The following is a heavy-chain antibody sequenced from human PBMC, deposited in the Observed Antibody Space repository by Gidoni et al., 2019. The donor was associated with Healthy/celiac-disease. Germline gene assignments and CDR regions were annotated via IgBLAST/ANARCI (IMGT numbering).Heavy chain of an antibody. V-gene: IGHV4-59*08. CDR2: IYYSGST. D-gene: IGHD4-17*01. J-gene: IGHJ5*02. Sequence: QVQLQESGPGLVKPSETLSLTCTVSGGSISSYYWSWIRQPPGKGLEWIGYIYYSGSTNYNPSLKSRVTISVDTSKNQFSLKLSSVTAADTAVYYCARHEINYGGNSGDGFNWFDPWGQGTLVTVSS. CDR1: GGSISSYY. CDR3: ARHEINYGGNSGDGFNWFDP.